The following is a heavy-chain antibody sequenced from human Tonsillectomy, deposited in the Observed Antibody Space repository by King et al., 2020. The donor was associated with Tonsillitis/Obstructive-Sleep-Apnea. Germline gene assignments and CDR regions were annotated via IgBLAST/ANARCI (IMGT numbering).Heavy chain of an antibody. Sequence: VQLVESGGGVVQPGGSLRLSCAASGFTFDGYAMHWVRQAPGKGLEWVSVISGDGGSTYYADSVKGRFTISRDNSKNSLYLQMHSLRTEDTALYYCAKDMGYYYYYMDVWDKGTTGTVSS. CDR2: ISGDGGST. J-gene: IGHJ6*03. CDR1: GFTFDGYA. V-gene: IGHV3-43*02. CDR3: AKDMGYYYYYMDV.